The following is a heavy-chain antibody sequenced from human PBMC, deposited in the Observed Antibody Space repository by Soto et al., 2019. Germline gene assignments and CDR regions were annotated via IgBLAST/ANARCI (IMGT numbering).Heavy chain of an antibody. D-gene: IGHD2-8*01. Sequence: EVQLVESGGGLVKPGGSLRLSCAASGFTFSSYSMNWVRQAPGKGLEWVSSISSSSSYIYYAASVKGRFTISRYNAKNSRYLQMSSMRAEDTAVYYCARAENGWFDPWGQGTLVMVFS. V-gene: IGHV3-21*01. CDR3: ARAENGWFDP. CDR1: GFTFSSYS. CDR2: ISSSSSYI. J-gene: IGHJ5*02.